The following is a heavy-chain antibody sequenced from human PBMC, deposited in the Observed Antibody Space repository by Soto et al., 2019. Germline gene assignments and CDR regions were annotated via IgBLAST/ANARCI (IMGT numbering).Heavy chain of an antibody. CDR3: AREVVAGTEAYYYQGMDV. V-gene: IGHV1-46*01. Sequence: QVQLVQSGAEVRKPGASVKISCRASGYTFTNYYVHWVRRAPGQGREWLGVINPSAGRTTYSQRFQGRVTMTRDTSTSTGYMELSSLRFEDTAVYYCAREVVAGTEAYYYQGMDVWGQGTTVTVSS. CDR1: GYTFTNYY. D-gene: IGHD6-19*01. J-gene: IGHJ6*02. CDR2: INPSAGRT.